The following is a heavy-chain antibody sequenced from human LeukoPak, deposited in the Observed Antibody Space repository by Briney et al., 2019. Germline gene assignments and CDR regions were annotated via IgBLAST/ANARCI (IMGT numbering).Heavy chain of an antibody. CDR2: ISGSGGST. CDR1: GFTFSSYA. D-gene: IGHD4-17*01. J-gene: IGHJ4*02. V-gene: IGHV3-23*01. CDR3: AKDRYYGDYVNYFDY. Sequence: PGGSLRLSCAASGFTFSSYAMSWVRQAPGKGLEWASAISGSGGSTYYADSVKGRFTISRDNSKNTLYLQMNSLRAEDTAVYYCAKDRYYGDYVNYFDYWGQGTLVTVSS.